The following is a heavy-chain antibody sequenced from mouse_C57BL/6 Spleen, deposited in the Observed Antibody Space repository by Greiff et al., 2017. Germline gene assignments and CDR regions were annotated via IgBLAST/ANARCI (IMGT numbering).Heavy chain of an antibody. J-gene: IGHJ4*01. CDR2: IYPRSGNT. V-gene: IGHV1-81*01. CDR1: GYTFTSYG. Sequence: QVQLQQSGAELARPGASVKLSCKASGYTFTSYGISWVKQRTGQGLEWSGEIYPRSGNTYYNEKFKGKATLTADKSSSTAYMELRSLTSEDSAVYFCARWDSSGDYYAMDYWGQGTSVTVSS. D-gene: IGHD3-2*02. CDR3: ARWDSSGDYYAMDY.